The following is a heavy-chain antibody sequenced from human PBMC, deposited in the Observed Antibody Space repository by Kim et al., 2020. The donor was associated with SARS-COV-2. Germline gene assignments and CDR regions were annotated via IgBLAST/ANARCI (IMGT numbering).Heavy chain of an antibody. D-gene: IGHD6-19*01. Sequence: GGSLRLSCAASGFTFDDYAMHWVRQAPGKGLEWVSGISWNSGSIGYADSVKGRFTISRDNAKNSLYLQMNSLRAEDTALYYCAKGGWYGHNWFDPWGQGTLVTVSS. CDR1: GFTFDDYA. CDR2: ISWNSGSI. CDR3: AKGGWYGHNWFDP. V-gene: IGHV3-9*01. J-gene: IGHJ5*02.